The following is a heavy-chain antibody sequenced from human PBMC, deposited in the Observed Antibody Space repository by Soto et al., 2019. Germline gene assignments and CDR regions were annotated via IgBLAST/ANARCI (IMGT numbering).Heavy chain of an antibody. Sequence: EVQLAESGGGLAQPGGSLRLSCAASGFTLSGYAMDWVRQDPGKGLEYVSGISSKGVGTYYANSVQGRFTISRDNSKNTVYLQMGSLRPEDMAVYYCARRARPDFYYMDVWGKGTTVTVSS. D-gene: IGHD6-6*01. CDR3: ARRARPDFYYMDV. CDR1: GFTLSGYA. CDR2: ISSKGVGT. J-gene: IGHJ6*03. V-gene: IGHV3-64*01.